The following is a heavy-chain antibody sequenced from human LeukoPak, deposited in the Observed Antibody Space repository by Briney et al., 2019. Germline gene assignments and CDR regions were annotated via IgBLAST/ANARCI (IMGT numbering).Heavy chain of an antibody. J-gene: IGHJ4*02. V-gene: IGHV3-48*04. CDR3: ATIKRYDTRRSASVGVDH. D-gene: IGHD2-15*01. CDR2: ISSSSSTI. Sequence: GGSLRLSCAASGFTFSSYSMNWVRQAPGKGLEWVSYISSSSSTIYYADSVKGRFTISRDNAKNSLYLQMNSLRAEDTAVYYCATIKRYDTRRSASVGVDHWGQGTLVTVSS. CDR1: GFTFSSYS.